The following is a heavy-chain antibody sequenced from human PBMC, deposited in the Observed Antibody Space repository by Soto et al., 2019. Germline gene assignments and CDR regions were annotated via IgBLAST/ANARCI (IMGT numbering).Heavy chain of an antibody. V-gene: IGHV4-4*02. CDR3: ARLGVVVPAADGEPFDY. D-gene: IGHD2-2*01. CDR1: GGSISSSNW. Sequence: SETLSLTCAVSGGSISSSNWWGWVRQPPGKGLEWIGEIYHSGSTNYNPSLKSRVTISVDKSKNQFSLKLSSVTAADTAVYYCARLGVVVPAADGEPFDYWGQGTLVTVSS. CDR2: IYHSGST. J-gene: IGHJ4*02.